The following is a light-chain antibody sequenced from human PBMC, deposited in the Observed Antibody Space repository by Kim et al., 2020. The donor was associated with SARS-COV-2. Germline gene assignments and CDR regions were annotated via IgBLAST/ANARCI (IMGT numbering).Light chain of an antibody. Sequence: ASVGDRVTITCRASQSVTTWLGWYQQKPGQAPKLLIYEASSLQNGVPPRFSGSGSGTEFALTISSLQPEDFATYYCQQYDAYPRTFGQGTKVDIK. CDR3: QQYDAYPRT. CDR2: EAS. J-gene: IGKJ1*01. V-gene: IGKV1-5*03. CDR1: QSVTTW.